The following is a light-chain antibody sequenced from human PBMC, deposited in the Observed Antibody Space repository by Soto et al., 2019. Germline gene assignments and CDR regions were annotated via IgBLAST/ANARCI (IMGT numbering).Light chain of an antibody. V-gene: IGKV1-9*01. Sequence: IQLTHSPSSLSASVGDRVTISFRASQGISSHLAWYQQKPGKAPRLLIYAASTLQSGVPSRFSGSGSGTDFTLTITSLEPEDFATYYCQQFKNYVTFGQGTRLEIK. CDR1: QGISSH. J-gene: IGKJ5*01. CDR2: AAS. CDR3: QQFKNYVT.